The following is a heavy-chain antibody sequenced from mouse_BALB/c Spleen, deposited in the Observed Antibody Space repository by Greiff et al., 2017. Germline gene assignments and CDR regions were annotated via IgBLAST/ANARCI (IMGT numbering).Heavy chain of an antibody. CDR1: GFSLTSYG. J-gene: IGHJ4*01. CDR3: ARGYYGNYYYYAMDY. D-gene: IGHD2-1*01. V-gene: IGHV2-9*02. CDR2: IWAGGST. Sequence: QVQLQQSGPGLVAPSQSLSITCTVSGFSLTSYGVHWVRQPPGKGLEWLGVIWAGGSTNYNSALMSRLSISKDNSKSQVFLKMNSLQTDDTAMYYCARGYYGNYYYYAMDYWGQGTSVTVSS.